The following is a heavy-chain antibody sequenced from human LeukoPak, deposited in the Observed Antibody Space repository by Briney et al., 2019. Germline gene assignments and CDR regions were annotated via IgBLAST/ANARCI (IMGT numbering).Heavy chain of an antibody. J-gene: IGHJ4*02. CDR1: GGSICSSSYY. Sequence: SETLSLTCTVSGGSICSSSYYWGWIRQPPGKGLEWIGNIFYDGTTYKNPSLKSRVTISVDTSENQFSLRLRSVTAADTAVYYCARVDFWGGYYDYWGQGTLVIVSS. D-gene: IGHD3-3*01. V-gene: IGHV4-39*07. CDR3: ARVDFWGGYYDY. CDR2: IFYDGTT.